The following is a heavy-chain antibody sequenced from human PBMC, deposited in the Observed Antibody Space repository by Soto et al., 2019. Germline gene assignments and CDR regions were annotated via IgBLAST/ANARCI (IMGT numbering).Heavy chain of an antibody. CDR3: AREAAGLDY. V-gene: IGHV3-7*05. Sequence: GGSLRLSCAASGFTFSNYWMSWVRQAPGKGLEWVANIKQDGSEKYYVDSVKGRFTLSRDNAKNSLFLQMNSLRAEDTAVYYCAREAAGLDYWGQGTLVTVSS. D-gene: IGHD6-13*01. CDR2: IKQDGSEK. CDR1: GFTFSNYW. J-gene: IGHJ4*02.